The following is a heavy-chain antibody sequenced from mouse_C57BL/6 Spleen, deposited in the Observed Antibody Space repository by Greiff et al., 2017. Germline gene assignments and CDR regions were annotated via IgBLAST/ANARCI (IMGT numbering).Heavy chain of an antibody. V-gene: IGHV1-26*01. CDR2: INPNNGGT. J-gene: IGHJ3*01. D-gene: IGHD2-3*01. CDR1: GYTFTDYY. CDR3: ARHDGYLAY. Sequence: VQLKQSGPELVKPGASVKISCKASGYTFTDYYMNWVKQSHGKSLEWIGDINPNNGGTSYNQKFKGKATLTVDKSSSTAYMEHRSLTSEDSAVYYCARHDGYLAYWGQGTLVTVSA.